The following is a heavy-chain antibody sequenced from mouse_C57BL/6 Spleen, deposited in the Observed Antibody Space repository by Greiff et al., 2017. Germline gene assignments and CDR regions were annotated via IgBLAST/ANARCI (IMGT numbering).Heavy chain of an antibody. CDR2: ISYDGSN. V-gene: IGHV3-6*01. D-gene: IGHD1-1*01. CDR3: ARDSSYNFDY. Sequence: EVHLVESGPGIVKPSQSLSLTCSVTGYSITSGYYWNWIRQFPGNKLEWMGYISYDGSNNYNPSLKNRISITRDTSKNQFFLKLNSVTTEDTATYYCARDSSYNFDYWGQGTTLTVSS. J-gene: IGHJ2*01. CDR1: GYSITSGYY.